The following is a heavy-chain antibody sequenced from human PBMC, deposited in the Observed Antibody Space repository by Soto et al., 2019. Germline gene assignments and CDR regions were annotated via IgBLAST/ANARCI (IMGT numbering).Heavy chain of an antibody. J-gene: IGHJ4*02. CDR1: GFSLSTSGMG. CDR3: AHIYTATGGHFDY. CDR2: IFWDDDK. Sequence: GPTLVNPTQTLTLTCSFSGFSLSTSGMGVGWIRQPPEKALEWPALIFWDDDKRYNPSLKSRLTTTKDTSENQVVLTLTNMDPVDTATYYCAHIYTATGGHFDYWGQGTLVTVSS. D-gene: IGHD2-8*02. V-gene: IGHV2-5*02.